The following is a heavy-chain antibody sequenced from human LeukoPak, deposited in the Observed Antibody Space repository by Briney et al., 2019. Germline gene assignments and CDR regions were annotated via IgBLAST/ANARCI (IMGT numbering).Heavy chain of an antibody. D-gene: IGHD1-14*01. CDR3: ARPTRYNNN. CDR2: IHPGDSNT. J-gene: IGHJ4*02. CDR1: EDSFTSHW. V-gene: IGHV5-51*01. Sequence: GESLKISCKGSEDSFTSHWIGRVRQMPGKGLEWMGIIHPGDSNTRYSPSFQGQVTISADKSISTAYLQWSSLKASDTAMYYCARPTRYNNNWGQGTLVTVSS.